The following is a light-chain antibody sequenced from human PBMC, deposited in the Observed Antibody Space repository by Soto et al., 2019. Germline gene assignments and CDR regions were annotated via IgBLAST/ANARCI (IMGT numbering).Light chain of an antibody. Sequence: EVVMTQSPATLSVSPGERATLSCRASQSVSTNLAWYQQKGGQPPRLLIYGASTRATDIPARFSGRGSGTEFTLTISSLQSEDFAVYYCQQYNNRPPMYTFGQGTKLEIK. CDR1: QSVSTN. J-gene: IGKJ2*01. V-gene: IGKV3-15*01. CDR2: GAS. CDR3: QQYNNRPPMYT.